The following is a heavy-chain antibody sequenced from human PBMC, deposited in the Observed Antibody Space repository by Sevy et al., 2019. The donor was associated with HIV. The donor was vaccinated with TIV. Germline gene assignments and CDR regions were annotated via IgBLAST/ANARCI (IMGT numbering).Heavy chain of an antibody. CDR2: IYYSGST. Sequence: SENLSLTCTVSGGSISSSSYYWGWIRQPPGKGLEWIGSIYYSGSTYYNPSLKSRVTISVDTSKNQFSLKLSSVTAADAAVYYCARRILIARTVDAFDIWGQGTMVTVSS. CDR1: GGSISSSSYY. V-gene: IGHV4-39*01. CDR3: ARRILIARTVDAFDI. D-gene: IGHD3-16*01. J-gene: IGHJ3*02.